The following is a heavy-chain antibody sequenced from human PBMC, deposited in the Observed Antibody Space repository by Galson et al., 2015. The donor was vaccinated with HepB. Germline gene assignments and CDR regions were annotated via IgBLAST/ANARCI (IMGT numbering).Heavy chain of an antibody. Sequence: SLRLSCAASGFTFSNAWMSWVRQAPGKGLEWVGRIKSKTDGGTTDYAAPVKGRFTISRDDSKNTLYLQMNSLKTEDTAVYYCTLTYYYDSSGYATDYWGQGTLVTVSS. D-gene: IGHD3-22*01. CDR2: IKSKTDGGTT. J-gene: IGHJ4*02. CDR3: TLTYYYDSSGYATDY. CDR1: GFTFSNAW. V-gene: IGHV3-15*01.